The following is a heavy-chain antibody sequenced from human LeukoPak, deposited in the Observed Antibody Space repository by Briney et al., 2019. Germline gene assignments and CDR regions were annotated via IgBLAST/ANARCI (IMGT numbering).Heavy chain of an antibody. CDR1: GYTFTSYA. Sequence: ASVKVSCKASGYTFTSYAMHWVRQAPGQRLEWMGWINAGNGNTKYSQKFQGRVTLTRNTSISTAYMELSSLRSDDTALYYCARAPMGTAALYWGQGTLVTVSS. V-gene: IGHV1-3*01. CDR2: INAGNGNT. CDR3: ARAPMGTAALY. J-gene: IGHJ4*02. D-gene: IGHD2-2*01.